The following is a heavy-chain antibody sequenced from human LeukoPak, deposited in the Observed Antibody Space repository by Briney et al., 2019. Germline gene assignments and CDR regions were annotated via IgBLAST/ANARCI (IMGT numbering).Heavy chain of an antibody. Sequence: PSEALSLTCTVSGGSISSYYWSWIRQPAGKGLEWIGRIYTSGSTSYNPSLKSRVTMSVDTSKNQFSLKLISVTVADTAIYYCARGQGATVPQVGKNWFDPWGQGTRVTVSS. J-gene: IGHJ5*02. CDR2: IYTSGST. D-gene: IGHD1-26*01. CDR3: ARGQGATVPQVGKNWFDP. V-gene: IGHV4-4*07. CDR1: GGSISSYY.